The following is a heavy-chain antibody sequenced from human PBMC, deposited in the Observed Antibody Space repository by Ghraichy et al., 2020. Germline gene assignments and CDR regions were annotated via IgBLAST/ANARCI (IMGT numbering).Heavy chain of an antibody. Sequence: SETLSLTCTVSGGSITNNYWSWVRQPPGKGLEWIGYIHYSGSANYNPSLKSRVTISLDTSRNQFSLKLSSVTAADTAAYYCARIRRWLQLPSNFDYWGQGTLVTVSS. CDR2: IHYSGSA. CDR3: ARIRRWLQLPSNFDY. V-gene: IGHV4-59*01. J-gene: IGHJ4*02. CDR1: GGSITNNY. D-gene: IGHD5-24*01.